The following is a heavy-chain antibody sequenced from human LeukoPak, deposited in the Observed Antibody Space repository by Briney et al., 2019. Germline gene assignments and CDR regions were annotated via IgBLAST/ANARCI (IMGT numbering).Heavy chain of an antibody. Sequence: GASVNVSCKASGATFSSYAISWVRQAPGQGLEWIGRIIPILGIANYAQKFQGRGTITADKSTSTAYMELSRLRSEDTAVYYCARLHDYYWSFDLWGRGTLVTVSS. J-gene: IGHJ2*01. D-gene: IGHD5-12*01. V-gene: IGHV1-69*04. CDR3: ARLHDYYWSFDL. CDR2: IIPILGIA. CDR1: GATFSSYA.